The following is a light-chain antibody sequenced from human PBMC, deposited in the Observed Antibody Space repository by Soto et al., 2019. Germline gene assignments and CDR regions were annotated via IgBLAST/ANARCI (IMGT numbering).Light chain of an antibody. CDR2: GAS. CDR1: QSVSSSY. V-gene: IGKV3-20*01. J-gene: IGKJ4*01. Sequence: EIVLTQSPGTLSLSPGERATLSCRASQSVSSSYLAWYQQKPGQAPRLLIYGASIRATGIPDRFSGSGSGTDFTLTISRLEPEDFAVYYCQQYGSPLTFGGGTKVAIK. CDR3: QQYGSPLT.